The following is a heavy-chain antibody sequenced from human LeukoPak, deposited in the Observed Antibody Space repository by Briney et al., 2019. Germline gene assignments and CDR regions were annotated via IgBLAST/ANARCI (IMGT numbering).Heavy chain of an antibody. CDR1: GFTFSDYY. J-gene: IGHJ4*02. V-gene: IGHV3-11*04. D-gene: IGHD5-24*01. Sequence: PGGSLRLSCAASGFTFSDYYMSWIRQAPGKGLEWVSYISSSGSPIYYADSVKGRFTISSDKAKNSMYLQMNRLRAEDTAVYYCARVLLADGYKEMATVGYFDYWGQGTLVTVSS. CDR2: ISSSGSPI. CDR3: ARVLLADGYKEMATVGYFDY.